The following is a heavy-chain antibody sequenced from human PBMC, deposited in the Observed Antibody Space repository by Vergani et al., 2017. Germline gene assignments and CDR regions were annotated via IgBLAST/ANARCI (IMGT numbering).Heavy chain of an antibody. J-gene: IGHJ5*02. Sequence: QVRLQESGPGLVKPSETLSLTCSVSGGSMSGYYWSWIRQPPGKELEWVGYMYHSGSTNYNPSLGTRVTISGDTSKNQFSLKLNSVTAADTAVYYCGRVADFYGLGSRLLDLWGQGILVTVSS. CDR2: MYHSGST. CDR3: GRVADFYGLGSRLLDL. V-gene: IGHV4-59*01. CDR1: GGSMSGYY. D-gene: IGHD3-10*01.